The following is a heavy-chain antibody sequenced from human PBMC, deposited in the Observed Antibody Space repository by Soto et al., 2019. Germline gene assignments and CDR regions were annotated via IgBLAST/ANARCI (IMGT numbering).Heavy chain of an antibody. CDR3: ARDDKDEYGADRGGFGC. Sequence: ESGGGVVQPGTSLRLSCAASGFSFSIYGMHWVHQAPGEGLEWVAGTWYDGSNKYYADSVKGRFSISRDNSQNTLFLQMNGLRAEDTAVYYCARDDKDEYGADRGGFGCWGQGTLVTVSS. CDR2: TWYDGSNK. CDR1: GFSFSIYG. D-gene: IGHD4-17*01. J-gene: IGHJ4*02. V-gene: IGHV3-33*01.